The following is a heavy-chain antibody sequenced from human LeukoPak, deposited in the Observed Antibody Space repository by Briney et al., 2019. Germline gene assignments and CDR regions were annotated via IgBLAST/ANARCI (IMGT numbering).Heavy chain of an antibody. CDR1: GFTFSSYW. CDR2: MKQDGSEK. Sequence: GGSLRLSCAASGFTFSSYWMGWVRQAPGKGLEWVANMKQDGSEKYYVDSVKGRFTISRDNAKNSLYLQMNSLRAEDTAVYYCARDLVAYYYGMDVWGQGTTVTVSS. V-gene: IGHV3-7*05. J-gene: IGHJ6*02. D-gene: IGHD2-2*01. CDR3: ARDLVAYYYGMDV.